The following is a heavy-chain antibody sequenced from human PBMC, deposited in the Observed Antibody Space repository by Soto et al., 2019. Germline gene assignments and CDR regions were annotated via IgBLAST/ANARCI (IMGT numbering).Heavy chain of an antibody. D-gene: IGHD5-12*01. Sequence: QVQLVQPGAEVKKPGSSVKVSCKASEGTFSSITSGWCRQPPGQGLDGWGRITPILGIANYAQKFQGRVTITADKSTSTAYMELSSLRSEDTAVYYCARGDPSQGPLASYFDYWGQGTLVTVSS. J-gene: IGHJ4*02. CDR2: ITPILGIA. CDR1: EGTFSSIT. CDR3: ARGDPSQGPLASYFDY. V-gene: IGHV1-69*02.